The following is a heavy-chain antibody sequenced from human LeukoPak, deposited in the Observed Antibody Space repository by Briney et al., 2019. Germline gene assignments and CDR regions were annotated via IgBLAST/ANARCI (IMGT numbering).Heavy chain of an antibody. V-gene: IGHV4-59*11. CDR3: ARGLYGGDCPADY. D-gene: IGHD2-21*02. Sequence: SETLSLTCTVSGGSIKNHYWSWIRQPPGKGLEWIGYIYYSGSTNYSPSLKSRVTISVDMSKNQFSLKLRSVNAADTAVYFCARGLYGGDCPADYWGQGTLVTVSS. CDR2: IYYSGST. J-gene: IGHJ4*02. CDR1: GGSIKNHY.